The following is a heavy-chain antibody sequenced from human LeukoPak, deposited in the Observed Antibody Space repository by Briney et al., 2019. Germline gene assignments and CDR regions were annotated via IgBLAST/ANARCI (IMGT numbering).Heavy chain of an antibody. CDR3: AKTSSSIFGVGIDY. J-gene: IGHJ4*02. D-gene: IGHD3-3*01. CDR1: GFTFSSYA. CDR2: ISGSGGST. Sequence: GGSLRLSCAASGFTFSSYAMSWVRQAPGKGLEWVSAISGSGGSTYYADSLKGRFTISRDNSKNTLYLQMNSLRAEDTAVYYCAKTSSSIFGVGIDYWGQGTLVTVSS. V-gene: IGHV3-23*01.